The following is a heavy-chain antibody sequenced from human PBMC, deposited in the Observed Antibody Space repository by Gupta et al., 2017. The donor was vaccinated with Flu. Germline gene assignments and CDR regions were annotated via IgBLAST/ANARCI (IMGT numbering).Heavy chain of an antibody. D-gene: IGHD3-10*01. Sequence: QAQVVESGGGVVQPGRSLTTSCAASGFSFRKYGMPWFRQAPGKGLEWVTDISYDGSSKNYADSVKGRFTISRDNSKNTLYLEMNSLITEDTAVYYCAKDWKWNYNIYGMNVWGQGTTVTVSS. CDR3: AKDWKWNYNIYGMNV. V-gene: IGHV3-30*18. CDR2: ISYDGSSK. J-gene: IGHJ6*02. CDR1: GFSFRKYG.